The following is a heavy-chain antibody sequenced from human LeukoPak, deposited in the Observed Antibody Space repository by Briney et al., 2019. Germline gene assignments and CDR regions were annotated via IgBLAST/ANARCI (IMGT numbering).Heavy chain of an antibody. J-gene: IGHJ6*02. D-gene: IGHD6-13*01. CDR1: GYTFTSYG. V-gene: IGHV1-18*01. Sequence: ASVKVSCKASGYTFTSYGISWVRQAPGQGLEWMGWISAYNGNTNYAQKLQGRVTMTTDTSTSTAYVELRSLRSDDTAVYYCARSSSSRYYYYGMDVWGQGTTVTVSS. CDR2: ISAYNGNT. CDR3: ARSSSSRYYYYGMDV.